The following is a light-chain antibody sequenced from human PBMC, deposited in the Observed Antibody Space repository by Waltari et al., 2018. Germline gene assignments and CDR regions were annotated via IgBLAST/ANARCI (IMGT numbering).Light chain of an antibody. CDR3: QQYNRWPPLP. Sequence: DILMTQSPAALSVSPGERDTFSCRASQSISSNLAWYQQKPGQAPRLLIFDASTRATGVPARFRGTGSGTEFTLTISSLQSEDSAIYYCQQYNRWPPLPFGGGTKVEIK. V-gene: IGKV3-15*01. CDR1: QSISSN. CDR2: DAS. J-gene: IGKJ4*01.